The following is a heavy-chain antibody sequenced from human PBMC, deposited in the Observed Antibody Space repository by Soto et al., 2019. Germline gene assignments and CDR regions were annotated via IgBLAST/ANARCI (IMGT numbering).Heavy chain of an antibody. J-gene: IGHJ3*02. D-gene: IGHD5-18*01. CDR1: GFTVSSKY. CDR2: IKSKTDGGTT. CDR3: TTDWDVDTDAFDI. Sequence: PGGSLRLSCAASGFTVSSKYMSWVRQAPGKGLEWVCRIKSKTDGGTTDYAAPVKGRFTISRDDSKNTLYLQMNSLKTEDTAVYYCTTDWDVDTDAFDIWGQGTMVTVSS. V-gene: IGHV3-15*01.